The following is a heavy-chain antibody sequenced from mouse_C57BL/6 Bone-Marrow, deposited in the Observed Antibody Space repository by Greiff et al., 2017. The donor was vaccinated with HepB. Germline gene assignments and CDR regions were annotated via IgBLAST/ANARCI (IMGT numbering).Heavy chain of an antibody. J-gene: IGHJ4*01. V-gene: IGHV5-17*01. D-gene: IGHD2-4*01. CDR1: GFTFSDYG. CDR3: ARTITTYYYAMDY. CDR2: ISSGSSTI. Sequence: EVQGVESGGGLVKPGGSLKLSCAASGFTFSDYGMHWVRQAPEKGLEWVAYISSGSSTIYYADTVKGRFTISSDNAKNTLFLQMTSLRSEDTAMYYWARTITTYYYAMDYWGQGTSVTVSS.